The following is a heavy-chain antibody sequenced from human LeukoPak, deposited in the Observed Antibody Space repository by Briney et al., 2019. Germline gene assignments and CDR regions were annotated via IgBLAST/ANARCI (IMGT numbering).Heavy chain of an antibody. D-gene: IGHD4-17*01. CDR1: GFTFSSYW. CDR3: ARASTTLTKYGMDV. Sequence: GGSLRLSCAASGFTFSSYWMHWVRQAPGKGLVWVPRISKDGSDTTYADSVKGRFTISRDNAKNTLYLQMNSLRAEDTAVYYCARASTTLTKYGMDVWGQGTTVTVSS. V-gene: IGHV3-74*01. CDR2: ISKDGSDT. J-gene: IGHJ6*02.